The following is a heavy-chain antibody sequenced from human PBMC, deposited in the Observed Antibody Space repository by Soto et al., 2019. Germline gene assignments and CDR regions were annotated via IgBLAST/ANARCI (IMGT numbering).Heavy chain of an antibody. V-gene: IGHV4-39*01. CDR3: VTRSGDYDGWFDP. CDR2: IYYSGTA. CDR1: GGSIIGSGFH. D-gene: IGHD4-17*01. J-gene: IGHJ5*02. Sequence: QLQLRESGPGLVKPSETLSLTCTVSGGSIIGSGFHWAWIRQPPGKGLERIGSIYYSGTANYSPSLKSRLAIDVDTSKNQFSLRLSSVTAADTAVYYCVTRSGDYDGWFDPWGQGTRVTVSS.